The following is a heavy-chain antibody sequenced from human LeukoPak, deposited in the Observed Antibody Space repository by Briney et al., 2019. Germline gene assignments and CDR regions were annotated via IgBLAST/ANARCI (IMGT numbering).Heavy chain of an antibody. V-gene: IGHV3-30*04. CDR3: ARVPPNYSSGWYP. D-gene: IGHD6-19*01. J-gene: IGHJ5*02. CDR2: ISYDGSNK. Sequence: GGSLRLSCAASGFTFSSYAMHWVRQAPGKGLEWVAVISYDGSNKYYSGSVKGRFTISRDNSKNTLYLQMNSLRAEDTAVYYCARVPPNYSSGWYPWGQGTLVTVSS. CDR1: GFTFSSYA.